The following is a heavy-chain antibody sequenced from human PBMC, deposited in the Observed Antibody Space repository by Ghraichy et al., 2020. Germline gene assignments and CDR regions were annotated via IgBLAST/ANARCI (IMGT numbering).Heavy chain of an antibody. CDR1: VFTFTSYG. J-gene: IGHJ4*02. CDR3: VRQFNS. Sequence: LSLTCGASVFTFTSYGMNWVRQAPGKGLEWVSYIGSSSSPIYYADSVKGRFTISRDNAKDSLYLQMNRLRDEDTAVYYCVRQFNSWGQGTLVTVSS. V-gene: IGHV3-48*02. CDR2: IGSSSSPI.